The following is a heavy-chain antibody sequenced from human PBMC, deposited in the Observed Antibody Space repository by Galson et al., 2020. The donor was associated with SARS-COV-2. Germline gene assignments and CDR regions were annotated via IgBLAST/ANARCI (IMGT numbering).Heavy chain of an antibody. Sequence: SQTLSLTCTVSGGSISSGGYYWSWIRQHPGKGLEWIGYIYYSGSTYYNPSLKSRVTISVDTSKNQFSLKLSSVTAADTAVYYCARQDCGGDCYFKVPNYYYYCMDVWGQGTTVTVSS. J-gene: IGHJ6*02. CDR2: IYYSGST. V-gene: IGHV4-31*03. CDR1: GGSISSGGYY. D-gene: IGHD2-21*02. CDR3: ARQDCGGDCYFKVPNYYYYCMDV.